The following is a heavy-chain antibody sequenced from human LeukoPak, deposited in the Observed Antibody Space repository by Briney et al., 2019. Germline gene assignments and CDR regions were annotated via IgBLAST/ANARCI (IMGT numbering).Heavy chain of an antibody. J-gene: IGHJ4*02. D-gene: IGHD3-10*01. CDR2: IRYDGTNK. CDR3: AKDGVPSRWFGRNYFDY. Sequence: GGSLRLSCAASGFTFSSYWMSWVRQAPGKGLEWVAFIRYDGTNKYYADSVKGRFTISRDNYKNTLYLKMNNLRAEDTAVYYCAKDGVPSRWFGRNYFDYWGQGTLVTVSS. V-gene: IGHV3-30*02. CDR1: GFTFSSYW.